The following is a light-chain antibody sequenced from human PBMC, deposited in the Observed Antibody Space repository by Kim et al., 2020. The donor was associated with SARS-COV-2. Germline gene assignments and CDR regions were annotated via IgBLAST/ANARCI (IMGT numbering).Light chain of an antibody. J-gene: IGLJ3*02. Sequence: GDTARITCGGNNIGSKGVHWYQQKPGQAPVLVIYYDSDRPSGIPERFSGSNSGNTANLTISRVEAGDEADYYCQVWDSSSDHPNLVFGGGTQLTVL. V-gene: IGLV3-21*04. CDR2: YDS. CDR1: NIGSKG. CDR3: QVWDSSSDHPNLV.